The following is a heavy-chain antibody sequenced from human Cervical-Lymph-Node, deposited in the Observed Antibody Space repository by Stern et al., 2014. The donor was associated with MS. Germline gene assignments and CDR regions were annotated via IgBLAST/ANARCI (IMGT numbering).Heavy chain of an antibody. CDR2: INENGQVT. Sequence: VQLVESGGDLVQPGGSLRLSCAASEFPFSGHWMSWVRQAPGKGLEFVANINENGQVTYYADSVRGRFTISRDNGKNSVYLQLSSLRVEDTAVYYCASDTYFRRDYWGQGTLVTVSS. CDR1: EFPFSGHW. D-gene: IGHD2/OR15-2a*01. V-gene: IGHV3-7*03. J-gene: IGHJ4*02. CDR3: ASDTYFRRDY.